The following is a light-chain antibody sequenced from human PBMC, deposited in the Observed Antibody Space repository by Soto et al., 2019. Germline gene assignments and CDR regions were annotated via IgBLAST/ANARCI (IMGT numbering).Light chain of an antibody. CDR1: SSDVGSYNS. J-gene: IGLJ1*01. Sequence: QSVLAQPASVSGSPGQSITISCTGTSSDVGSYNSVSWYQQYPGKAPILMIHDVSNRPSGVSNRFSGSKSGNTASLTISGLQAEDEADYYCSSFTSSSSYVFGSGTKVTVL. V-gene: IGLV2-14*03. CDR2: DVS. CDR3: SSFTSSSSYV.